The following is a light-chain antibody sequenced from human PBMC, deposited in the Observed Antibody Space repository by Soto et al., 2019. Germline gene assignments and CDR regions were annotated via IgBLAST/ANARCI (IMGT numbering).Light chain of an antibody. CDR1: QGITSW. CDR2: AAS. V-gene: IGKV1-12*01. Sequence: DIQMSQYPSSVSASVGDRVTITCRASQGITSWLAWYQQKPGRAPKLLIYAASSLQSGVPSRFSGSASGTDFTLTISSLQPEDVATYYWQQTSSSPLTFGGGTKVEIK. J-gene: IGKJ4*01. CDR3: QQTSSSPLT.